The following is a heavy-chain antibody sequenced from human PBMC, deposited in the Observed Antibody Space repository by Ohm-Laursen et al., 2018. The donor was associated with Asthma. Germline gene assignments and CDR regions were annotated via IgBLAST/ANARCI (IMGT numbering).Heavy chain of an antibody. Sequence: SLRLSCAASGFTFSSYSMNWVRQAPGKGLEWVSSISSSSSYIYYADSVKGRFTISRDNAKNSLYLQMNSLRAEDTAVYYCARDGFGYYYGMDVWGQGTTVTVSS. CDR2: ISSSSSYI. CDR1: GFTFSSYS. D-gene: IGHD2-2*03. CDR3: ARDGFGYYYGMDV. V-gene: IGHV3-21*01. J-gene: IGHJ6*02.